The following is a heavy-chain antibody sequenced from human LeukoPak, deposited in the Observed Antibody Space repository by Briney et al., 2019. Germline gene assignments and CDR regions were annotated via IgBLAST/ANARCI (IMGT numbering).Heavy chain of an antibody. CDR2: IYYSGST. J-gene: IGHJ5*02. D-gene: IGHD2-15*01. CDR1: GGSISSYY. V-gene: IGHV4-59*01. Sequence: PSETLSLTCTVSGGSISSYYWSWIRQPPGKGLEWIGYIYYSGSTNYNPSLKSRVTISVDTSKNQFSLKLSSVTAADTAVYYCARHVACSGGSCYWFDPWGQGTLVTVSS. CDR3: ARHVACSGGSCYWFDP.